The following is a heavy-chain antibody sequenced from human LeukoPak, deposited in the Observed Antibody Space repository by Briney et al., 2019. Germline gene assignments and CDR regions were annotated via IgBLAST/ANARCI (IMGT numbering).Heavy chain of an antibody. Sequence: PSETLSLTCTVSGGSISSSSYYWGWIRQPPGKGLEWIGSIYYSGSTNYNPSLKSRVTISVDTSKNQFSLKLSSVTAADTAVYYCARGGYYGSGSYYFPFDYWGQGTLVTVSS. CDR1: GGSISSSSYY. CDR3: ARGGYYGSGSYYFPFDY. V-gene: IGHV4-39*07. J-gene: IGHJ4*02. CDR2: IYYSGST. D-gene: IGHD3-10*01.